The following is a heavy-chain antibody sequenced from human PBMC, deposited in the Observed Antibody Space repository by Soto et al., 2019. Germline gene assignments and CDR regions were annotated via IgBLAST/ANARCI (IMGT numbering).Heavy chain of an antibody. Sequence: EVQRVEWGGCVVQPGRPLRLSCSASGFPFSRYAMQWFRQAPGKGLEYVSAISSNGGSTYYANSVKGRFTISRDNSKNTLYLQMGSLRAEDMAVYYCARRGNYGDYWGQGTLVTVSS. CDR3: ARRGNYGDY. J-gene: IGHJ4*02. D-gene: IGHD3-10*01. CDR1: GFPFSRYA. CDR2: ISSNGGST. V-gene: IGHV3-64*01.